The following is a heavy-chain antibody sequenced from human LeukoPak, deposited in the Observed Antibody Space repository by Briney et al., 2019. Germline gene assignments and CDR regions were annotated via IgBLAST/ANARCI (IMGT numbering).Heavy chain of an antibody. Sequence: ASVKVSCKASGYTFTSYYMHWVRQAPGQGLEWMGIINPSGGSTSYAQKFQGRVTMTRDMSTSTVYMELSSLRSEDTAVYYCARVKAKGIAVANAFNIWGQGTMVTVSS. CDR2: INPSGGST. D-gene: IGHD6-19*01. CDR1: GYTFTSYY. J-gene: IGHJ3*02. CDR3: ARVKAKGIAVANAFNI. V-gene: IGHV1-46*01.